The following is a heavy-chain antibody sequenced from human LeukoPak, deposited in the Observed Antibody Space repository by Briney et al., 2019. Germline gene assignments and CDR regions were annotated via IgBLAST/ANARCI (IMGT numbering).Heavy chain of an antibody. J-gene: IGHJ4*02. D-gene: IGHD1-1*01. CDR3: ARGEWDNWNDGRFDY. Sequence: GGSLRLSCAASGFTFSSYWMHWVRQAPGKGLVWVSRINSDGSSTSYADSVKGRFTISRDNAKNTLYLQMNSLRAEDTAVYYCARGEWDNWNDGRFDYWGQGTLVTVSS. CDR1: GFTFSSYW. V-gene: IGHV3-74*01. CDR2: INSDGSST.